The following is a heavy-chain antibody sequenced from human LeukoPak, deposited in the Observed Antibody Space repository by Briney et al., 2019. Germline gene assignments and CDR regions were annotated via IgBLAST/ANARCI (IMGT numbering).Heavy chain of an antibody. V-gene: IGHV1-2*06. Sequence: GAPVKVSCKASGYTFTGYYMHWVRQAPGQGLEWMGRINPNSGGTNYAQKFQGRVTMTRDTSISTAYMELSRLRSDDTAVYYCATIFGVVIIPADDAFDIWGQGTMVTVSS. CDR2: INPNSGGT. J-gene: IGHJ3*02. CDR1: GYTFTGYY. CDR3: ATIFGVVIIPADDAFDI. D-gene: IGHD3-3*01.